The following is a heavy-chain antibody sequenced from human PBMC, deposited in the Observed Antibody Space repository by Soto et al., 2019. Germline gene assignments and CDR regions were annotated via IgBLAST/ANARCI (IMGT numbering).Heavy chain of an antibody. CDR1: AYTFTSYD. J-gene: IGHJ4*02. Sequence: ASVKVSCKAAAYTFTSYDINWVRQATGQDFEWMGWMNPNNGNTAYAQKFQGRVTMTTDTYTSTAYMELRSLTSDDTAVYYCARDGNNGGYFDYWGPGTLVTVSS. D-gene: IGHD2-8*01. V-gene: IGHV1-8*01. CDR2: MNPNNGNT. CDR3: ARDGNNGGYFDY.